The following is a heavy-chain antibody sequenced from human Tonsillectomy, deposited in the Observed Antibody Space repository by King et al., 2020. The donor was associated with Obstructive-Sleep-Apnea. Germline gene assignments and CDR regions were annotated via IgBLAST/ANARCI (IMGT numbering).Heavy chain of an antibody. V-gene: IGHV3-30*04. CDR1: GFTFSSYA. CDR2: ISYDGMKK. D-gene: IGHD5-24*01. Sequence: VQLVESGGGVVQPGRSLRLSCAASGFTFSSYAMHWVRQAPGKGLEWVAVISYDGMKKYSEDSVKGRFTISRDNSKNTLYLQMTSLRAEDTAVYYCARADGLDYCGQGTLVTVSS. CDR3: ARADGLDY. J-gene: IGHJ4*02.